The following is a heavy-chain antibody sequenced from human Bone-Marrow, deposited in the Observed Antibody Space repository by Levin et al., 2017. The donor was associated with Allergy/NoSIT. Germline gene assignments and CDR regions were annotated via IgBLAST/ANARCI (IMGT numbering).Heavy chain of an antibody. CDR1: GFTFSSYA. V-gene: IGHV3-23*01. CDR2: ISGSGGST. Sequence: PGESLKISCAASGFTFSSYAMSWVRQAPGKGLEWVSAISGSGGSTYYADSVKGRFTISRDNSKNTLYLQMNSLRAEDTAVYYCAKDPPGAENYFDYWGQGTLVTVSS. CDR3: AKDPPGAENYFDY. J-gene: IGHJ4*02. D-gene: IGHD1-26*01.